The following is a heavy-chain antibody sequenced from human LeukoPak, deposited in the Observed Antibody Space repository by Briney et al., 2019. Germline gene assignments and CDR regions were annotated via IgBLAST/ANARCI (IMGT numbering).Heavy chain of an antibody. CDR3: ARDQARAVPAHSY. V-gene: IGHV1-2*02. J-gene: IGHJ4*02. CDR2: INPNSGGT. D-gene: IGHD2-2*01. CDR1: GYTFTGYY. Sequence: ASVKVSCKASGYTFTGYYLHWVRQAPGQGLEWTGWINPNSGGTDYAQKFQGRVTMTRDTSISTAYMELSRLRFDDTAVYYCARDQARAVPAHSYWGQGTLVTVSS.